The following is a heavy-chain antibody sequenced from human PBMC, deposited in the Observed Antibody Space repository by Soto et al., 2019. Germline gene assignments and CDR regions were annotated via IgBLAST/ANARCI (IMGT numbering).Heavy chain of an antibody. V-gene: IGHV3-30*18. J-gene: IGHJ6*03. CDR2: ISYDGSNK. CDR3: AKDGLNIVVVVAAAGGAYMDV. Sequence: GGSLRLSCAASGFTFSSYGMHWVRQAPGKGLEWVAVISYDGSNKYYADSVKGRFAISRDNSKNTLYLQMNSLRAEDTAVYYCAKDGLNIVVVVAAAGGAYMDVWGKGTTVTVSS. D-gene: IGHD2-15*01. CDR1: GFTFSSYG.